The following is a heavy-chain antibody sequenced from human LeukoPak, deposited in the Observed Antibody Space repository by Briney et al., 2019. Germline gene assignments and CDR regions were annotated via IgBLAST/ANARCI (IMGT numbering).Heavy chain of an antibody. CDR3: ARDNAYYDILTGYYQSHYFDY. CDR1: GDSVSSNSAA. D-gene: IGHD3-9*01. J-gene: IGHJ4*02. Sequence: QTLSLTCAISGDSVSSNSAAWNWIRQSPSRGLEWLGRTYYRSKWYNDYAVSVKSRITINPDTSKNQFSLQLNSVTPEDTAVYYCARDNAYYDILTGYYQSHYFDYWGQGTLVTVSS. CDR2: TYYRSKWYN. V-gene: IGHV6-1*01.